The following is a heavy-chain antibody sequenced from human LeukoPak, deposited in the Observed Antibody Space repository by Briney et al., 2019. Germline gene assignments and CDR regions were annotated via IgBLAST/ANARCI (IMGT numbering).Heavy chain of an antibody. CDR3: ARGYGTDGSGSYSWGY. D-gene: IGHD3-10*01. Sequence: SETLSLTCTVSGGSISGYFWTWIRQPPGKGLEWIGYIYYTGNTNYNPSLKSRVTMSVDTSKSQFSLKMSSVTAADTAVYYCARGYGTDGSGSYSWGYWGQGTLVTVSS. CDR1: GGSISGYF. CDR2: IYYTGNT. J-gene: IGHJ4*02. V-gene: IGHV4-59*12.